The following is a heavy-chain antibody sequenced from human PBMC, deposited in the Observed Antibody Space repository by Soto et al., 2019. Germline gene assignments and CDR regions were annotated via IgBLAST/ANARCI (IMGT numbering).Heavy chain of an antibody. CDR1: GYTFTSYG. CDR3: GSNYGMAPFYYGMDV. J-gene: IGHJ6*02. D-gene: IGHD4-4*01. V-gene: IGHV1-18*01. Sequence: QVQLVQSGAEVKKPGASVKVSCKASGYTFTSYGISWVRQAPGQGLEWMGWISAYNGNTNYVQKLQGRVTMTTDTSTSTAYMELRSLRSDDTAVYYCGSNYGMAPFYYGMDVWGQGTTVTVSS. CDR2: ISAYNGNT.